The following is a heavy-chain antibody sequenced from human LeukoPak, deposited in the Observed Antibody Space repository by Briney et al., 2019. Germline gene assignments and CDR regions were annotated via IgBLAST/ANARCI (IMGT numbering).Heavy chain of an antibody. J-gene: IGHJ4*02. V-gene: IGHV1-8*03. CDR3: ARGFSVFGVVTEYIDY. CDR1: GYTFTSYD. D-gene: IGHD3-3*01. Sequence: ASVKVSCKASGYTFTSYDINWVRQATGQGLEWMGWMNPNSGNTGYAQKFQGRVTITRNTSISTAYMELSSLRSEDTAVYYCARGFSVFGVVTEYIDYWGQGTLVTVSS. CDR2: MNPNSGNT.